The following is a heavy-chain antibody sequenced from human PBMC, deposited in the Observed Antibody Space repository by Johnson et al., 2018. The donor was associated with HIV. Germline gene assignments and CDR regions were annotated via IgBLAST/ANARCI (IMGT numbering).Heavy chain of an antibody. Sequence: QVQLVESGGGLVKPGGSLRLSCAASGFTFSIYGMHWVRQAPGKGLEWVAVIWYDGTNKYYADSVKGRFTISRDNSKNTLYLQMNSLRAEDTAVYYCARDGRDLVTRGAFDIWGQGTVVTVSS. CDR1: GFTFSIYG. CDR2: IWYDGTNK. CDR3: ARDGRDLVTRGAFDI. D-gene: IGHD5-18*01. V-gene: IGHV3-33*01. J-gene: IGHJ3*02.